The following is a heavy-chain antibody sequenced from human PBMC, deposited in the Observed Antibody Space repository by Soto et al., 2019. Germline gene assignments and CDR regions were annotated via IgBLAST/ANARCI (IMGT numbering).Heavy chain of an antibody. CDR3: AKGLGITGTTWDY. CDR2: ISGSGGST. D-gene: IGHD1-7*01. CDR1: GFTFSSYA. J-gene: IGHJ4*02. V-gene: IGHV3-23*01. Sequence: PGGSLRLSCAASGFTFSSYAMSWVRQAPGKGLEWVSAISGSGGSTYYADSVKGRFTISRDNSKNTLYLQMNSLRAEDTAAYYCAKGLGITGTTWDYWGQGTLVTVSS.